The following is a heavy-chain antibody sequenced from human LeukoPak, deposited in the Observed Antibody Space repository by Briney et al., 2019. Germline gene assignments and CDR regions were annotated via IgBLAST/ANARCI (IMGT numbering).Heavy chain of an antibody. V-gene: IGHV4-59*01. CDR1: GGSISRYF. CDR2: IYYRGST. Sequence: PSETLSLTCTVSGGSISRYFWSWIRQSPGKGLEWIGYIYYRGSTNHNPSLKSRVTISVDASKNQFSLNLTSVTAADTAVYYCAGASSSGWYPDIDYWGQGTLVTVST. CDR3: AGASSSGWYPDIDY. J-gene: IGHJ4*02. D-gene: IGHD6-19*01.